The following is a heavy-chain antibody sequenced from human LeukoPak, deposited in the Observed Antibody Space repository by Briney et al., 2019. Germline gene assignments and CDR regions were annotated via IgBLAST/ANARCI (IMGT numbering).Heavy chain of an antibody. CDR2: IRYDGSNK. D-gene: IGHD1-1*01. CDR1: RFTFSSYG. Sequence: PGGSLRLSCAASRFTFSSYGMHWVRQAPGKGLEWVAFIRYDGSNKYYADSVKGRFTISRDNSKNTVYLQMNSLRGEDTAMYYCVRHQLGFDYWGQGALVTVSS. V-gene: IGHV3-30*02. CDR3: VRHQLGFDY. J-gene: IGHJ4*02.